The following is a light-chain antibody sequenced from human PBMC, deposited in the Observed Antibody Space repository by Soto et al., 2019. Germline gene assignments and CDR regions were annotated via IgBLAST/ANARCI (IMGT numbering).Light chain of an antibody. CDR2: AAS. J-gene: IGKJ5*01. V-gene: IGKV1-9*01. CDR3: QQLNSYPIT. CDR1: QGISSY. Sequence: IQLTQSPSFLSASVGDRVTITCRASQGISSYLAWYQQKPGKAPKLLIYAASTLQSGVPSRFSGSGSGTDFTLTISSLQPEDCATYYCQQLNSYPITFGQGTRLESK.